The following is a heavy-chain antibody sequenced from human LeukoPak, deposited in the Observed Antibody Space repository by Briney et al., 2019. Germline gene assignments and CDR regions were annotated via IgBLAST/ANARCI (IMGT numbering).Heavy chain of an antibody. CDR2: INPNSGGT. CDR1: GYTFTVYY. V-gene: IGHV1-2*02. Sequence: ASVSVSCKASGYTFTVYYMHWVRQAPGQGLEWMGWINPNSGGTNYAQKFQGRVTMTRDTPISTAYMELSRLRSDDTAVYYCAGAGAAEAFDYWGQGTLVTVSS. CDR3: AGAGAAEAFDY. D-gene: IGHD1-26*01. J-gene: IGHJ4*02.